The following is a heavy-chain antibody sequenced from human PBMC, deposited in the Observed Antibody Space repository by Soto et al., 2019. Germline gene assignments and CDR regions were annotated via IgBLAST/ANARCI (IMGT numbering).Heavy chain of an antibody. Sequence: ASLKVSCKASGYTFTSYDISWVRQATGQGLEWMGWMNPNSGNTGYAQKFQGRVTMTRNTSISTAYMELSTLRSEDTAVYYCAREAGGAFDIWGQGTMVTVSS. J-gene: IGHJ3*02. V-gene: IGHV1-8*01. CDR3: AREAGGAFDI. CDR1: GYTFTSYD. CDR2: MNPNSGNT. D-gene: IGHD3-10*01.